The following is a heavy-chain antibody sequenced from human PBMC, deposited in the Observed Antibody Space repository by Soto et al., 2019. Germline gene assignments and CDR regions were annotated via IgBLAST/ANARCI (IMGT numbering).Heavy chain of an antibody. Sequence: QVQLQQWGAGLLKPSETLSLTCAVYGGSFSGYYWSWIRQPPGKGLEWIGEINHSGSTNYNPSLKSRVTIAVATYKNQFPLKLSSVNDDDTAVYYCARGRLPSVAASQLGYYFDYCGQGTLVTVSS. J-gene: IGHJ4*02. V-gene: IGHV4-34*01. CDR3: ARGRLPSVAASQLGYYFDY. CDR2: INHSGST. D-gene: IGHD2-15*01. CDR1: GGSFSGYY.